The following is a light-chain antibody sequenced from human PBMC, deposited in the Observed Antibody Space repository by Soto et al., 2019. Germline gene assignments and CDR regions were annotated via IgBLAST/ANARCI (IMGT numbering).Light chain of an antibody. J-gene: IGLJ3*02. CDR3: LSYDSNLSGWV. CDR1: SSNIGAGYD. CDR2: GST. Sequence: QSVLTQPPSVSGAPGQRVTISSTGSSSNIGAGYDVHWYQLLPGIAPKLLIYGSTNRPSGVPDRFSGSKSGTSTSLAITGLQAEDEADYYCLSYDSNLSGWVFGGGTKLTVL. V-gene: IGLV1-40*01.